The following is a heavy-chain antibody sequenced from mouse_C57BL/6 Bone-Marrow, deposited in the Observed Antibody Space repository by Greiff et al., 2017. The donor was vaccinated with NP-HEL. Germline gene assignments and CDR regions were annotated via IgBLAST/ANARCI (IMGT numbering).Heavy chain of an antibody. J-gene: IGHJ4*01. CDR2: IYPRSGNT. CDR1: GYTFTSYG. D-gene: IGHD3-3*01. Sequence: QVQLQQSGAELARPGASVKLSCKASGYTFTSYGISWVKQRTGQGLEWIGEIYPRSGNTYYNEKFKGKAILTADKSSSTAYMELRSLTSEDSAVYFCAREGPPGSYYAMDYWGQGTSVTVSS. V-gene: IGHV1-81*01. CDR3: AREGPPGSYYAMDY.